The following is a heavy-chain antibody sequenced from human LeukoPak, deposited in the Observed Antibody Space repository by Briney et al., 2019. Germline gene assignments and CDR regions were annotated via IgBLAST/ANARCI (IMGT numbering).Heavy chain of an antibody. CDR3: ARPYYDFWSGYYMGFDY. D-gene: IGHD3-3*01. CDR1: GGTFSSYA. Sequence: SVKVSCKASGGTFSSYAISWVRQAPGQGLEWMGRIIPILGIANYAQKFQGRVTITADKSTSTAYMELSSLRSEDTAVYYCARPYYDFWSGYYMGFDYWGQGTLVTVSS. V-gene: IGHV1-69*04. J-gene: IGHJ4*02. CDR2: IIPILGIA.